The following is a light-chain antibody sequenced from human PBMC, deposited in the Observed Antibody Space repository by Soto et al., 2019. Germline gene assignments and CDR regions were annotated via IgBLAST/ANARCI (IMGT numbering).Light chain of an antibody. V-gene: IGKV1-9*01. Sequence: IQLTQSPSSLSASVGDRVTITCRASQVISSYFDWYQQKQGKAPKLMIYAASTLQSGVPSRSRFSGCGGGLTVTVSSLQPVDFATDYCQQLSNYQLPLAGGPKVDIK. J-gene: IGKJ4*01. CDR3: QQLSNYQLP. CDR2: AAS. CDR1: QVISSY.